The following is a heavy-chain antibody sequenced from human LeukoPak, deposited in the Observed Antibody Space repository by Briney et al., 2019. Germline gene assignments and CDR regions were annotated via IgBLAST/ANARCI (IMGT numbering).Heavy chain of an antibody. D-gene: IGHD3/OR15-3a*01. CDR3: ARDQRTYYYNY. V-gene: IGHV3-48*04. Sequence: GGSLRLSCAASGFTFDRFTIHWVRQTPGKGLEWVSYISADTNTIYYADSVRGRFTISRDNAKMSLYLQMNSLRADDTAVYYCARDQRTYYYNYWGQGTLVTVSS. J-gene: IGHJ4*02. CDR2: ISADTNTI. CDR1: GFTFDRFT.